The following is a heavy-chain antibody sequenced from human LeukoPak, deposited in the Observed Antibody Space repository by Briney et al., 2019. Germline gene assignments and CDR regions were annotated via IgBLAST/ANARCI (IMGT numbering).Heavy chain of an antibody. CDR3: ARSRSGWSRFDS. Sequence: GGSLRPSCAASGFTFSSYAMSWVRQAPGKGLEWVSAISGSGGSTYYADSVKGRFTISRDNSKNTLYLQMNSLRVEDTAVFYCARSRSGWSRFDSWGQGTLLTVSS. V-gene: IGHV3-23*01. J-gene: IGHJ4*02. D-gene: IGHD6-19*01. CDR2: ISGSGGST. CDR1: GFTFSSYA.